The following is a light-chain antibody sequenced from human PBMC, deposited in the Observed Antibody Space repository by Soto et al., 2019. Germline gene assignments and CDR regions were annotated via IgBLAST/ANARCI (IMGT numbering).Light chain of an antibody. J-gene: IGLJ2*01. CDR2: EVS. CDR1: SSDVGGYNY. Sequence: QSALTQPASVSGSPGQSITISCTGTSSDVGGYNYVSWFQQHPGKAPKLMIYEVSNRPSGVSSRFSGSKSGNTASLTISGLQAEDEADYYCSSYRSGNTLVFGGGTKVTVL. V-gene: IGLV2-14*01. CDR3: SSYRSGNTLV.